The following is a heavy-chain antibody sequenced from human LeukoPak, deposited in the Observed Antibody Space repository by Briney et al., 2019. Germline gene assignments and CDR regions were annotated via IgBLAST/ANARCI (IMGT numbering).Heavy chain of an antibody. CDR3: ARDTVNGPFVISLDL. CDR2: INSADNVE. V-gene: IGHV3-48*03. D-gene: IGHD2-8*01. CDR1: GFSLRSSE. J-gene: IGHJ5*02. Sequence: QTGGSRRLSCAASGFSLRSSEMNWVRQAPGKGPEWVAHINSADNVEYYTDSVRGRFTMSRDNAKDLLYLHLNSLRDEDTAVYYCARDTVNGPFVISLDLWGQGVLVTVSS.